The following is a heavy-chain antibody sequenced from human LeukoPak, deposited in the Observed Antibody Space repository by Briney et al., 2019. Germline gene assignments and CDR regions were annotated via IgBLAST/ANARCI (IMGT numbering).Heavy chain of an antibody. V-gene: IGHV3-21*01. CDR1: GFTFSSYG. J-gene: IGHJ4*02. CDR2: ISSSSSYI. CDR3: ARDWPGQWDGVDY. Sequence: GGSLRLSCAASGFTFSSYGMHWVRQAPGKGLEWVSSISSSSSYIYYADSVKGRFTISRDNAKNSLYLQMNSLRAEDTAVYYCARDWPGQWDGVDYWGQGTLVTVSS. D-gene: IGHD1-26*01.